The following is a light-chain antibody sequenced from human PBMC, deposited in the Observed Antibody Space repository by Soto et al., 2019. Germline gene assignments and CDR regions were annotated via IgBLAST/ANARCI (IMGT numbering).Light chain of an antibody. Sequence: EIVLTQSPGTLSLSPGERATLSCRASQSVSSSYLAWYQQKPGQAPRLLIYGASSRATAIPDRFSGSGSGTDFTLTISRLAPEDFAVYYCQQYGSSPPEYTFGQGTQLEIK. CDR1: QSVSSSY. CDR2: GAS. J-gene: IGKJ2*01. CDR3: QQYGSSPPEYT. V-gene: IGKV3-20*01.